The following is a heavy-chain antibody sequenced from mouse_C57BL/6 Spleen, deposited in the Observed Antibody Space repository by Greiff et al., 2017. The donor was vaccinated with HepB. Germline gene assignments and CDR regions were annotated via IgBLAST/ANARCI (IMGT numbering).Heavy chain of an antibody. V-gene: IGHV1-26*01. Sequence: EVQLQQSGPELVKPGASVKISCKASGYTFTDYYMNWVKQSHGKSLEWIGDINPNNGGTSYNQKFKGKATLTVDKSSSTAYMELRSLTSEDSAVYYCARAEFYSNWAYWGQGTLVTVSA. CDR3: ARAEFYSNWAY. D-gene: IGHD2-5*01. CDR2: INPNNGGT. CDR1: GYTFTDYY. J-gene: IGHJ3*01.